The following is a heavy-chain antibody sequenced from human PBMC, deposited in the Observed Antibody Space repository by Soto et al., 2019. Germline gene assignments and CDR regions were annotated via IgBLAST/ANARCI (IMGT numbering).Heavy chain of an antibody. J-gene: IGHJ6*02. V-gene: IGHV4-31*03. CDR1: GGSISSGGYY. Sequence: QVQLQESGPGRVKPSQTLSLTCTVSGGSISSGGYYWSWIRQHPGKGLEWIGYIYFSGSTYYNPSLKSRVTISVDTSKNQFSLKLSSVTAADTAVYYCARVGVGQSPHYGMDVWGQGTTVTVSS. D-gene: IGHD3-16*01. CDR3: ARVGVGQSPHYGMDV. CDR2: IYFSGST.